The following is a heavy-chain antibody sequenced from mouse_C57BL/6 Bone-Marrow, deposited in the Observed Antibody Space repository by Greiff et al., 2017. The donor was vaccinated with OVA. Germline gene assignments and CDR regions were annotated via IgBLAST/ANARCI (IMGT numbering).Heavy chain of an antibody. Sequence: EVMLVESGEGLVKPGGSLKLSCAASGFTFSSYAMSWVRQTPEKRLEWVAYISSGGDYIYYADTVKGRFTISSDNARNTLYLQMSSLKSEDTAMYYCTREPKDYFDYWGQGTTLTVSS. CDR3: TREPKDYFDY. CDR2: ISSGGDYI. J-gene: IGHJ2*01. CDR1: GFTFSSYA. V-gene: IGHV5-9-1*02. D-gene: IGHD5-1*01.